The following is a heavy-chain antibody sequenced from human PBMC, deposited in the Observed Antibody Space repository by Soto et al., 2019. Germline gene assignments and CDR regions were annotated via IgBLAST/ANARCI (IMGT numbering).Heavy chain of an antibody. J-gene: IGHJ6*02. V-gene: IGHV5-10-1*01. D-gene: IGHD1-26*01. Sequence: VEALKISCKGSGYSFTSYWISWVRQMPGKGLEWMGRIDPSDSYTNYSPSFQGHVTISADKSISTAYLQWSSLKASDTAMYYCASHPRSGSYYELYYYYYGMDVWGQGTTVTVSS. CDR3: ASHPRSGSYYELYYYYYGMDV. CDR1: GYSFTSYW. CDR2: IDPSDSYT.